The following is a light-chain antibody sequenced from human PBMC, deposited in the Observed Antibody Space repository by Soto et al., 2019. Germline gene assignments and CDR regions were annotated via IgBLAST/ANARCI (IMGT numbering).Light chain of an antibody. CDR2: GAS. CDR3: QQYNNWPRT. Sequence: EIVMTQSRATLSVSPGERATLSCRASQSVGRNLAWYQQKPGQAPRLLIYGASLRATGIPARFSGSGSGTDFTLTISSLQSEDFAVYCCQQYNNWPRTFGQGTKLEIK. V-gene: IGKV3-15*01. J-gene: IGKJ2*02. CDR1: QSVGRN.